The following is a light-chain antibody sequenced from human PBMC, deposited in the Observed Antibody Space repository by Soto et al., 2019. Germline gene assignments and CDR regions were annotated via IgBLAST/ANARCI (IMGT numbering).Light chain of an antibody. Sequence: QSALTQPASVSGSPGQSITISCTGTSSDVGGYNYVSWYQQHPGKAPKLMIYEVSNRPSGVSNRFSGSKSGNTASLTISGRQAEDEADYYCSSYTRSSTLAVFGGGTKLTVL. CDR2: EVS. CDR3: SSYTRSSTLAV. V-gene: IGLV2-14*01. CDR1: SSDVGGYNY. J-gene: IGLJ2*01.